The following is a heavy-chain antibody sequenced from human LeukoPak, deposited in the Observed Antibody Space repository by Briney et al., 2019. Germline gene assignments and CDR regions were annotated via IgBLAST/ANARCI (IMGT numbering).Heavy chain of an antibody. CDR1: GFTFSSYE. CDR2: ISSGGSTM. V-gene: IGHV3-48*03. Sequence: PGGSLRLSCAASGFTFSSYEMNWFRQAPGKGPEWISYISSGGSTMYYADSVKGRFTISRDNAKNSLSLQMDSLRADDTAVYYCARDPDAVASHLDYWGQGTLVTVSS. J-gene: IGHJ4*02. CDR3: ARDPDAVASHLDY.